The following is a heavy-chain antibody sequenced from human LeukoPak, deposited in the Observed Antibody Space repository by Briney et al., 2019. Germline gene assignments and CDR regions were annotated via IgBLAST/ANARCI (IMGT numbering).Heavy chain of an antibody. D-gene: IGHD5-24*01. CDR2: INPGGDNT. J-gene: IGHJ3*02. CDR3: ARIRDGYNDAYDI. Sequence: GASVKVSCKASGYTFTNYYIHWVRQAPGQGLEWMGLINPGGDNTNYAQNFQGRVTMTRDTSASTVHMELSSLRSEDTAIYYCARIRDGYNDAYDIWGQGTVVTVPS. CDR1: GYTFTNYY. V-gene: IGHV1-46*01.